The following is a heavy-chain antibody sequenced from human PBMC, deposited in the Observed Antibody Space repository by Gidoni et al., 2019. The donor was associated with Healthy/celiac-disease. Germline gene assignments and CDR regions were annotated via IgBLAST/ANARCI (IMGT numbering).Heavy chain of an antibody. J-gene: IGHJ4*02. V-gene: IGHV3-23*01. Sequence: EVQLLESGGGLVQPGGSLRLSCSASGFTFSSYALSWVRQAPGKGLEWVSAISGSGGSTYYADSVKGRFTISRDNSKNTLYLQMNSLRAEDTAVYYCAKGGGLAYCGGDCPDYFDYWGQGTLVTVSS. CDR2: ISGSGGST. D-gene: IGHD2-21*02. CDR3: AKGGGLAYCGGDCPDYFDY. CDR1: GFTFSSYA.